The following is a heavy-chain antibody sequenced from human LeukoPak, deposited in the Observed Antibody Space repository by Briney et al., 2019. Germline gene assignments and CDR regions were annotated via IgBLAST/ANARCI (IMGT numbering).Heavy chain of an antibody. CDR3: ARGPLYSSSWYYFDY. V-gene: IGHV3-20*04. J-gene: IGHJ4*02. Sequence: GGSLRLTCAASGFTFGDYAMTWVRQAPGRGLEWVSGINWNGGSTGYADSVKGRFTISRDSARNSLYLQMNGLRAEDTALYYCARGPLYSSSWYYFDYWGQGTLLTVSS. D-gene: IGHD2-2*01. CDR1: GFTFGDYA. CDR2: INWNGGST.